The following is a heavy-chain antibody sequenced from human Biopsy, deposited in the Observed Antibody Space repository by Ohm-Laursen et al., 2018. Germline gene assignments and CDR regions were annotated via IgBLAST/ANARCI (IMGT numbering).Heavy chain of an antibody. Sequence: TLSLTCTVSADPISSGVYYRNWFRQHPEKGLEWIGYISSGGYRKYTPSLQSLITISMDTSRNQFSLRLNSVTSADTAVYYCARAPYVSGSFGWFDPWGQGIVVTVSS. J-gene: IGHJ5*02. D-gene: IGHD3-10*01. CDR1: ADPISSGVYY. CDR2: ISSGGYR. CDR3: ARAPYVSGSFGWFDP. V-gene: IGHV4-31*01.